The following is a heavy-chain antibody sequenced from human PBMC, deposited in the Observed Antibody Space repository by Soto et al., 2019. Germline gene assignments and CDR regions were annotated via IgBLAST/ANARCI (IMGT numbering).Heavy chain of an antibody. CDR3: AKDACRVCSGGGCSIHAPDH. CDR2: ISGSRTTT. D-gene: IGHD2-15*01. Sequence: GGSLRLSCAASGFTFSSYAMSWVRQAPGKGLEWVSAISGSRTTTAYADSVKGRFTISRDNSKNTLYLQLNSLRIDDTAIYYCAKDACRVCSGGGCSIHAPDHWGQGTRVTVSS. V-gene: IGHV3-23*01. CDR1: GFTFSSYA. J-gene: IGHJ4*02.